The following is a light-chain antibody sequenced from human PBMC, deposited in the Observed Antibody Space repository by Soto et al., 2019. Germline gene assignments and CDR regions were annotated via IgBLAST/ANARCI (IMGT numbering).Light chain of an antibody. J-gene: IGLJ1*01. Sequence: QSALTQPPSASASPGQSVTISCTGTSSDVGGYNYVSWYQQHPGKAPKLMIYVVSKRPSGVPDRFSGSKSGNTASLTVSGLQAEDEADYYCSSYAGSNNFGVFGTGTKVTVL. CDR2: VVS. V-gene: IGLV2-8*01. CDR3: SSYAGSNNFGV. CDR1: SSDVGGYNY.